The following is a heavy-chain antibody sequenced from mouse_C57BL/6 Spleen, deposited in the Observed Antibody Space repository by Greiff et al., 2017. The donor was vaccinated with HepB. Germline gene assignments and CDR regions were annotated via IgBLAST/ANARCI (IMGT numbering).Heavy chain of an antibody. CDR2: ISDGGSYT. CDR3: ARGDTTVVATNYFDY. CDR1: GFTFSSYA. J-gene: IGHJ2*01. Sequence: EVNLVESGGGLVKPGGSLKLSCAASGFTFSSYAMSWVRQTPEKRLEWVATISDGGSYTYYPDNVKGRFTISRDNAKNNLYLQMSHLKSEDTAMYYCARGDTTVVATNYFDYWGQGTTLTVSS. V-gene: IGHV5-4*03. D-gene: IGHD1-1*01.